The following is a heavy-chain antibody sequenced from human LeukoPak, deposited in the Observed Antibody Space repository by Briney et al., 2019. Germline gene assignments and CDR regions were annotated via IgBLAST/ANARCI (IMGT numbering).Heavy chain of an antibody. CDR2: IYYSGST. D-gene: IGHD5-18*01. J-gene: IGHJ3*02. Sequence: SETLSLTCTVSAGSISSSSYYWGWIRQPPGKGREWIGRIYYSGSTYYNPSLKSRVTISVDTSKNQFSLKLSSVTAADTAVYYCARGIPPLWIQLWLRPYAFDIWGQGTMVTVSS. CDR1: AGSISSSSYY. CDR3: ARGIPPLWIQLWLRPYAFDI. V-gene: IGHV4-39*07.